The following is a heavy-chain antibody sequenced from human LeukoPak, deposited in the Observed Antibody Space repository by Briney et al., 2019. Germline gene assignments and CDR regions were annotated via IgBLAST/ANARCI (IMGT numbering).Heavy chain of an antibody. CDR2: ISGSGGST. Sequence: GGSLRLSCEASGFSFRSDAMSWVRQAPGKGLEWVSAISGSGGSTYYADSVKGRFTISRDNSKNTLYLQMNSLRAEDTAVYYCAKAAYDSSGYPNWFDPWGQGTLVTVSS. V-gene: IGHV3-23*01. D-gene: IGHD3-22*01. CDR3: AKAAYDSSGYPNWFDP. CDR1: GFSFRSDA. J-gene: IGHJ5*02.